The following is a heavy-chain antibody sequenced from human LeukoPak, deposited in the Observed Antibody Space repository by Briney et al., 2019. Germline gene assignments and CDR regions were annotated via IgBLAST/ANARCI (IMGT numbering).Heavy chain of an antibody. CDR2: ISYDGSNK. CDR1: GFTFSSYA. J-gene: IGHJ3*02. CDR3: ACTPRDAFDI. V-gene: IGHV3-30*14. D-gene: IGHD2-8*01. Sequence: QTGGSLRLSCAASGFTFSSYAMHCVRQAPGKGLEWVAVISYDGSNKYYADSVKGRFTISRDNSKNTLYLQMNSPRAEDTAVYYCACTPRDAFDIWGQGTMVTVSS.